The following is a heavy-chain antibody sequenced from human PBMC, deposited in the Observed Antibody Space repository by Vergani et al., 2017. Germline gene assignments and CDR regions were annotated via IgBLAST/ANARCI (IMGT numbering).Heavy chain of an antibody. D-gene: IGHD1/OR15-1a*01. Sequence: QVQLQESGPGLVKPSETLSLTCTVSGGSISSYYWSWIRQPPGKGLEWIGYIYYSGSTNYNPSLKSRVTISVDTSKNQFSLKLRSVTAVDTAVYYCARGNRSHFDYWGQGTLVTVSS. CDR2: IYYSGST. J-gene: IGHJ4*02. CDR1: GGSISSYY. CDR3: ARGNRSHFDY. V-gene: IGHV4-59*01.